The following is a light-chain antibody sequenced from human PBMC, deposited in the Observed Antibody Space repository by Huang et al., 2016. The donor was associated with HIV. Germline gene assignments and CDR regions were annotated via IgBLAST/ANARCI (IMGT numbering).Light chain of an antibody. CDR3: QQRSNSFLT. CDR2: AAA. Sequence: EIVLPQSPATRSLSPGERATLSCRASQRVSSYLAWYQQKPGQAPRLVIYAAANRATGIPARFSGSGSGTDFTLTISSLEPEDLAVYYCQQRSNSFLTFGGGTKVEIK. V-gene: IGKV3-11*01. CDR1: QRVSSY. J-gene: IGKJ4*01.